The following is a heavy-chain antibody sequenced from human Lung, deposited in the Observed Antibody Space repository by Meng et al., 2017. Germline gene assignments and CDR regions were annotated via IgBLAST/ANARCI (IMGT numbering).Heavy chain of an antibody. Sequence: QVHPVQSGAEGKKPGASGKVACKSSDYTFTGYGVSWVRQAPGQGLEWMAWLGAHDGDRSHAPRFQGRVTVTADRLTATSFMELRNLRYDDTAVYYCARGTPGRSYSDFWGQGTLVTVSS. D-gene: IGHD3-10*01. V-gene: IGHV1-18*04. CDR1: DYTFTGYG. J-gene: IGHJ4*02. CDR3: ARGTPGRSYSDF. CDR2: LGAHDGDR.